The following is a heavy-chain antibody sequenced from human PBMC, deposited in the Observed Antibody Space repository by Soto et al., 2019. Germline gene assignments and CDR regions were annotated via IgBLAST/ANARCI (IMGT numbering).Heavy chain of an antibody. J-gene: IGHJ6*02. V-gene: IGHV3-23*01. CDR1: GFTFSNFA. CDR2: TRGNGEHT. CDR3: AKDSKSVAVSAARVYGMDV. Sequence: EVQVLESGGGLVQPGGSLRLSCAGSGFTFSNFALTWVRQAPGKGLEWVSTTRGNGEHTYYADSVKGRFTVSRDNSKNALFLEMTSLRAEDTAVHYCAKDSKSVAVSAARVYGMDVWGQGTTVTVSS. D-gene: IGHD2-2*01.